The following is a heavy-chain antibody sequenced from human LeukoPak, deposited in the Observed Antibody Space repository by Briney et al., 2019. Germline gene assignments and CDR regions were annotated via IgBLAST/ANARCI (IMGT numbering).Heavy chain of an antibody. CDR3: ARQDERDGYNSDAFDI. J-gene: IGHJ3*02. CDR1: GYSFTSYW. V-gene: IGHV5-51*01. Sequence: GESLKISCKGSGYSFTSYWIGWVRQMPGKGLEWMGIIYPGDSDTRYSPSFQGQVTISADKSISTAYLQWSSLEASDTAMYYCARQDERDGYNSDAFDIWGQGTMVSVSS. CDR2: IYPGDSDT. D-gene: IGHD5-24*01.